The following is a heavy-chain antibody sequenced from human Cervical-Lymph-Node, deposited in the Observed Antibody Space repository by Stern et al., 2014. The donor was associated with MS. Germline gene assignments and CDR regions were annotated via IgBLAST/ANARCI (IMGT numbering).Heavy chain of an antibody. CDR1: GGTFSSYA. CDR2: IIPIFGTA. CDR3: ARAYYYGSGSPGYYFDY. D-gene: IGHD3-10*01. Sequence: DQLVESGAEVKKPGSSVKVSCKASGGTFSSYAISWVRQAPGQGLEWMGGIIPIFGTATYAQKFQGRVTITADESTSTAYMELSSLRSEDTAVYYCARAYYYGSGSPGYYFDYWGQGTLVTVSS. J-gene: IGHJ4*02. V-gene: IGHV1-69*01.